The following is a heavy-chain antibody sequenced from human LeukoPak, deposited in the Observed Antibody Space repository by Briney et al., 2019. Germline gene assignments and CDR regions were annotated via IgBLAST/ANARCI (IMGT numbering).Heavy chain of an antibody. D-gene: IGHD3-22*01. V-gene: IGHV1-3*03. CDR3: ARESYRYDSSGYYRGNFDY. CDR2: INAGNGNT. J-gene: IGHJ4*02. CDR1: GYTFTSYA. Sequence: GASVKVSCKASGYTFTSYAMHWVRQAPGQRLEWMGWINAGNGNTKYSQEFQGRVTITRDTSASIAYMELSSLRSEDMAVYYCARESYRYDSSGYYRGNFDYWGQGTLVTVSS.